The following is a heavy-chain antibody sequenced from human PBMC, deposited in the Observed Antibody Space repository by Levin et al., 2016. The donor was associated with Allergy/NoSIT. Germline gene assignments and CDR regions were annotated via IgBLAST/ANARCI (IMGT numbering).Heavy chain of an antibody. CDR2: ISSRSDYT. D-gene: IGHD6-13*01. CDR3: ARDASTWYFDY. Sequence: GESLKISCAASGFTLSDHYMSWIRQAPGKGLEWVSYISSRSDYTNYADSVKGRFTISRDTAKNSLYLQMNSLRAEDTAVYYCARDASTWYFDYWGQGTLVTVSS. V-gene: IGHV3-11*05. J-gene: IGHJ4*02. CDR1: GFTLSDHY.